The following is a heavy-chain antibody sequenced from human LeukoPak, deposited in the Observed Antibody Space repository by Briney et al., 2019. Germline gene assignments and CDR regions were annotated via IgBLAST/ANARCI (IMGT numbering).Heavy chain of an antibody. CDR1: GFTFSSYD. CDR2: ITGSGGST. J-gene: IGHJ4*02. V-gene: IGHV3-23*01. CDR3: ARAPSQACGGDCYFDY. Sequence: PGGSLRLSCAASGFTFSSYDMSWVRQAPGSGLEWVSGITGSGGSTYYADSVKGRFTISRDNSKNTLYLQMNSLRAEDTAVYYCARAPSQACGGDCYFDYWGQGTLVTVSS. D-gene: IGHD2-21*02.